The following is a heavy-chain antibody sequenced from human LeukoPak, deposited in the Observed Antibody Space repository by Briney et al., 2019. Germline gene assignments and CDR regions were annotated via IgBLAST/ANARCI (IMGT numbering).Heavy chain of an antibody. Sequence: PGGSLRLSCAASGFTFSSYAMSWVRQAPGKGLEWVSAISGSGGSTYYADSVKGRFTISRDNSKNTLYLQMNSLRAEDTALYFCAKVYCSSSGCYRIDYWGQGTLVTVSS. CDR1: GFTFSSYA. CDR2: ISGSGGST. D-gene: IGHD2-2*01. CDR3: AKVYCSSSGCYRIDY. V-gene: IGHV3-23*01. J-gene: IGHJ4*02.